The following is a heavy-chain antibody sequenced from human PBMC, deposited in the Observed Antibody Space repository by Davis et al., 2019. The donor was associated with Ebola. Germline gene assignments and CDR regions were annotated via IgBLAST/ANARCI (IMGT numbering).Heavy chain of an antibody. CDR2: INPNSGDT. CDR3: AREGLGYCNGGNCYYVDY. D-gene: IGHD2-15*01. Sequence: ASVTVSCQASGFTFTGYYIYWVRQAPGQGLEWMGWINPNSGDTNNAQHFQGRVTMTRDTSISTAYMELSRLRSDDTAVYYCAREGLGYCNGGNCYYVDYWGQGTPVTVSS. V-gene: IGHV1-2*02. CDR1: GFTFTGYY. J-gene: IGHJ4*02.